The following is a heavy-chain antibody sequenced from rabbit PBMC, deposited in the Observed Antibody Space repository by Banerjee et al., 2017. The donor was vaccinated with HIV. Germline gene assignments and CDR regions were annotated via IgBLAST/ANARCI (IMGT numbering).Heavy chain of an antibody. CDR3: ARGYGLYGYANL. J-gene: IGHJ4*01. CDR1: GFSFSSNYW. V-gene: IGHV1S45*01. CDR2: IGAGST. D-gene: IGHD6-1*01. Sequence: QEQLEESGGDLVKPEGSLTLTCTASGFSFSSNYWLCWVRQAPGKGLEWIACIGAGSTYYASWAKGRFTISKTSSTTVTLQMSTLTAADTATYFCARGYGLYGYANLWGQGTLVTVS.